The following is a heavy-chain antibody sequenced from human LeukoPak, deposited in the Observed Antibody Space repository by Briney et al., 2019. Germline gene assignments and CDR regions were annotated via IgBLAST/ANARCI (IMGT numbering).Heavy chain of an antibody. D-gene: IGHD3-10*01. J-gene: IGHJ3*02. Sequence: SETLSLTCTVSGYSISTGYYWDWIRQPPGKGLEWIGSIYYSGSTYYNPSLKSRVTISVDTSKNQFSLKLSSVTAADTAVYYCASPVLLWFGEPDAFDIWGQGTMVTVSS. CDR3: ASPVLLWFGEPDAFDI. CDR1: GYSISTGYY. V-gene: IGHV4-38-2*02. CDR2: IYYSGST.